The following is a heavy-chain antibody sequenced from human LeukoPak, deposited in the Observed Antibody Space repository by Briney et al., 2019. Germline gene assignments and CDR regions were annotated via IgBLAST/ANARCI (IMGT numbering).Heavy chain of an antibody. CDR1: GYSFTTYW. Sequence: GESLKISCKGSGYSFTTYWISWVRQMPGKGLEWMGRIDPTDSYTNYSPSFRGHVTISVDKSISAAFLQWSSLKASDTAMYYCARLAKTTVTTDDAFDIWGQGTIVTVSS. V-gene: IGHV5-10-1*01. CDR3: ARLAKTTVTTDDAFDI. CDR2: IDPTDSYT. D-gene: IGHD4-17*01. J-gene: IGHJ3*02.